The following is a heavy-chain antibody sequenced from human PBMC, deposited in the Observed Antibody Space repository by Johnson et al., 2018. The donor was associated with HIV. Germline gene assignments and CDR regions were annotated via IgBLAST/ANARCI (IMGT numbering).Heavy chain of an antibody. D-gene: IGHD5-24*01. V-gene: IGHV3-64*01. Sequence: MQLVESGGGLVQPGGSPRLSCAASGFTFSNYAMHWVRQAPVKGLDYVSVIRTNGGSTYYANSVKGRFTISRDNSKNTLYLQMGSLSAEDMAVYYCARDSRYNNDGGGSVGAFDIWGQGTTVTVSS. J-gene: IGHJ3*02. CDR3: ARDSRYNNDGGGSVGAFDI. CDR2: IRTNGGST. CDR1: GFTFSNYA.